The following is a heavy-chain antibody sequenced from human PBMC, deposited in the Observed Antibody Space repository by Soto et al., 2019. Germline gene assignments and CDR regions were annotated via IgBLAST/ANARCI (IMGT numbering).Heavy chain of an antibody. CDR1: GDSISTSY. Sequence: SVTLSLTCPVSGDSISTSYWSWLRQHPGKGLEWIGYIYYSGSTTYNPSLKSRVTMSVDTSKNQFSLKLSAVTAADTAVYYCARDRPGWEPTIGPSFDFWGQGILVTVSS. CDR3: ARDRPGWEPTIGPSFDF. J-gene: IGHJ4*02. D-gene: IGHD1-26*01. CDR2: IYYSGST. V-gene: IGHV4-59*01.